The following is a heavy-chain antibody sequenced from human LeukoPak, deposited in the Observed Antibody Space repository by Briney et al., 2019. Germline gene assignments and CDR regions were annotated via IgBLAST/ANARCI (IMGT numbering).Heavy chain of an antibody. CDR1: GGTFSSYA. J-gene: IGHJ6*03. CDR2: IIPIFGTA. Sequence: SVKVSCKASGGTFSSYAISWVRQAPGQGFEWMGGIIPIFGTANYAQKFQGRVTITTDESTSTAYMELSSLRSEDTAVYYCARGSSSWSRGIYYYYYMDVWGKGTTVTVS. CDR3: ARGSSSWSRGIYYYYYMDV. V-gene: IGHV1-69*05. D-gene: IGHD6-13*01.